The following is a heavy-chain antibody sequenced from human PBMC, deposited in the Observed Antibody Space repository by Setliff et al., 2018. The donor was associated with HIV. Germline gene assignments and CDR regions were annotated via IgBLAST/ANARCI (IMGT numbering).Heavy chain of an antibody. J-gene: IGHJ4*02. D-gene: IGHD2-2*01. CDR2: MNPNTGDT. CDR1: GYSFTNYD. CDR3: ARRPCDSASCSFDF. Sequence: GASEKVSCKASGYSFTNYDIHWVRQAAGQGLEWMGWMNPNTGDTGYAPKVQGRVSMTRDTSISKAYMALSSLRSEDTAVYYCARRPCDSASCSFDFWGQGTLVTVSS. V-gene: IGHV1-8*02.